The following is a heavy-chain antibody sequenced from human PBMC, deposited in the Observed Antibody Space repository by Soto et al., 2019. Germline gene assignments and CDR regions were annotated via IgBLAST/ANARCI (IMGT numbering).Heavy chain of an antibody. Sequence: QVQLVQSGAEVKKSGASVKVSCKASGYTFTTYDISWVRQAPGQGLEWMGWISAFNGNTNYAQKVQGRVTMTTDTSTSTAYMELRSLRSDDTAVYYCARAVSHFYHYYYMDVWGKGTTVTVSS. CDR3: ARAVSHFYHYYYMDV. V-gene: IGHV1-18*01. D-gene: IGHD2-8*01. J-gene: IGHJ6*03. CDR1: GYTFTTYD. CDR2: ISAFNGNT.